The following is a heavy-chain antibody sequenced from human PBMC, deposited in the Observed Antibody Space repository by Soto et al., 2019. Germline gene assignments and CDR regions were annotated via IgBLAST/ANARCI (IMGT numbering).Heavy chain of an antibody. CDR2: ITSDTKTI. Sequence: EVQLVESGGDLVQRGGSLRLSCAASGFTFSIYSMNWVRQAPGKGLEWVSYITSDTKTIKYADSVKGRFTISRDNAKSSVYLQMNRLRDEDTAVYYCARSVEGHFDYWGQGTVVTVSS. V-gene: IGHV3-48*02. D-gene: IGHD6-19*01. CDR3: ARSVEGHFDY. J-gene: IGHJ4*02. CDR1: GFTFSIYS.